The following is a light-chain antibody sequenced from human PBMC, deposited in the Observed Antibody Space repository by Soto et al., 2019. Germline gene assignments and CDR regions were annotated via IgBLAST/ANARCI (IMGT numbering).Light chain of an antibody. CDR2: VDS. CDR1: QTPLLNRCGKKY. CDR3: MQNRQLPYP. Sequence: MARTQSQLSLSATPGQLPAISSKSIQTPLLNRCGKKYLHWFLQRPVKLPQPFIFVDSTRLSGVAERFSGSGTETDFTLKISRVEAEDVGLYFCMQNRQLPYPFGQGTKLESK. J-gene: IGKJ2*01. V-gene: IGKV2D-29*01.